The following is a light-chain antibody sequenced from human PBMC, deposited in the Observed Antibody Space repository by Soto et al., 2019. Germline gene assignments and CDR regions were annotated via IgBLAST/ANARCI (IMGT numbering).Light chain of an antibody. CDR1: SSDVGVYNY. CDR3: SSYTSSSTLYV. Sequence: QSALTQPASVSGSPGQSITISCTGTSSDVGVYNYVSWYQQHPGKAPKLMIYEFSNRPSGVSNRFSGSKSGNTASLTISGLQAADEADYYCSSYTSSSTLYVCGTGTKLTVL. CDR2: EFS. J-gene: IGLJ1*01. V-gene: IGLV2-14*01.